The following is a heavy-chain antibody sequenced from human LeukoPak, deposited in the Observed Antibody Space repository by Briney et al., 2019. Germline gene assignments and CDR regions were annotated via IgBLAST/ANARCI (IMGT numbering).Heavy chain of an antibody. J-gene: IGHJ4*02. Sequence: ASVKVSCKASGYTFTGYYMHWVRQAPGQGLEWMGWINPNSGGTNYAQKFQGRVTMTRDTSISTPYMELSRLRSDDTAVYYCARASFCSSTSCTDYFDYWGQGTLVAVSS. CDR3: ARASFCSSTSCTDYFDY. CDR1: GYTFTGYY. D-gene: IGHD2-2*01. V-gene: IGHV1-2*02. CDR2: INPNSGGT.